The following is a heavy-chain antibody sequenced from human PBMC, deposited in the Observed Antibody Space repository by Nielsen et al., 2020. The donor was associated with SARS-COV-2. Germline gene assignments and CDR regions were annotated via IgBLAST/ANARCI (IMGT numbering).Heavy chain of an antibody. Sequence: GESLKISCAASGFTVSSNYMSWVRQAPGKGLEWVSVIYSGGSTYYADSVKGRFTISRDNSKNTLYLQMNSLRAEDTAVYYCAKAAYGDNSPAYYYYGMDVWGQGTTVTVSS. CDR2: IYSGGST. CDR1: GFTVSSNY. CDR3: AKAAYGDNSPAYYYYGMDV. D-gene: IGHD4-23*01. J-gene: IGHJ6*02. V-gene: IGHV3-53*01.